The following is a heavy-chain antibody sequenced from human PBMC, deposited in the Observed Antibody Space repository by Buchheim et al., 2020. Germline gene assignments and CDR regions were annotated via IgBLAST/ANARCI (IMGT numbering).Heavy chain of an antibody. CDR2: IKQDGSEK. Sequence: EVQLVESGGGLVQPGGSLRLSCAASGFTFSSYWMSWVRQAPGKGLEWVANIKQDGSEKYYVDSVKGRFTISRENAKNTLCFQMNSLRAEDTAVYYCARGSGSYYDSSGYSDFDYWGQGTL. CDR1: GFTFSSYW. V-gene: IGHV3-7*04. D-gene: IGHD3-22*01. CDR3: ARGSGSYYDSSGYSDFDY. J-gene: IGHJ4*02.